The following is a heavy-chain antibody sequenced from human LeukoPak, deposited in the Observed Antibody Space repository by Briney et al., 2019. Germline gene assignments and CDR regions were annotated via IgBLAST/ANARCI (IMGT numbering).Heavy chain of an antibody. CDR2: IYPGDSDT. CDR1: GYSFTNYW. V-gene: IGHV5-51*01. Sequence: GESLKISCKGSGYSFTNYWIGWVRQMPGKGLEWMGIIYPGDSDTRYSPSFQGQVTISADKSISTTYLQWSSLKASDTAIYYCARANLYGSRSHSDSWGQGTLVTVSS. D-gene: IGHD3-10*01. CDR3: ARANLYGSRSHSDS. J-gene: IGHJ4*02.